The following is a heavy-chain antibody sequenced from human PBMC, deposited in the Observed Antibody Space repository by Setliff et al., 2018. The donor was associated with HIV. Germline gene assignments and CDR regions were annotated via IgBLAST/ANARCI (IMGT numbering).Heavy chain of an antibody. Sequence: TLSLTCAVSGDSITSRNYHWDWVRQPPGKGLEWIGSLFYTGSTSCNPSLKSRVTISGDTSKNQFFLNLTSVTAADTAVYYCASTRIRLIRGAVISNLRTPYFDYWGPGSLVTVSS. D-gene: IGHD3-10*01. J-gene: IGHJ4*02. CDR2: LFYTGST. CDR1: GDSITSRNYH. CDR3: ASTRIRLIRGAVISNLRTPYFDY. V-gene: IGHV4-39*07.